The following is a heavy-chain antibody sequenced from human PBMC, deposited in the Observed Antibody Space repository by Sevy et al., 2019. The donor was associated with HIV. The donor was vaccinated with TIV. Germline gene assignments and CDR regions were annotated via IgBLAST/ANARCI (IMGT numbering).Heavy chain of an antibody. V-gene: IGHV3-21*01. CDR3: ASITMVRGAFDY. J-gene: IGHJ4*02. D-gene: IGHD3-10*01. Sequence: GGSLRLSCAASGFTFSSYSMNWVRQAPGKGLEWVSSISSSSSYIYYADSVKGRFTISRDNAKNSLYLQMNSLRAEDTAGYYCASITMVRGAFDYWGQGTLVTVSS. CDR2: ISSSSSYI. CDR1: GFTFSSYS.